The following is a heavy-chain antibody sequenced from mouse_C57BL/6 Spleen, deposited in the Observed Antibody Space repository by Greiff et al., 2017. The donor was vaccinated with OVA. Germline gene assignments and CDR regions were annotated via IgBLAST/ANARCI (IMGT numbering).Heavy chain of an antibody. Sequence: VQLQQPGTELVKPGSSVKLSCKASGYTFTSYWMHWVKQRPGQGLEWIGNINPSNGGTHYNKKFRSKATVTVDKSSSTAYRQLRSLTSEDSSVYRCARSGGNDLVDYWGQGTLVTVSA. V-gene: IGHV1-53*01. CDR1: GYTFTSYW. J-gene: IGHJ3*01. CDR2: INPSNGGT. D-gene: IGHD1-1*02. CDR3: ARSGGNDLVDY.